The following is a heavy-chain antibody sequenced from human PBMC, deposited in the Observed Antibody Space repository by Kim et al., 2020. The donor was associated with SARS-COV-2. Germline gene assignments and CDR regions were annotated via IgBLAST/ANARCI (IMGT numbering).Heavy chain of an antibody. CDR1: GGSLSGYY. CDR3: ANGGNYCSGGGWFDY. D-gene: IGHD2-15*01. Sequence: SETLSLTCAVYGGSLSGYYWSWIRQPPGKGLEWIGEVNHSGSSNYNPSLKSRVTISVDTSKNEFSLKLTSVTAADTAVYYCANGGNYCSGGGWFDYWGQG. CDR2: VNHSGSS. J-gene: IGHJ4*02. V-gene: IGHV4-34*01.